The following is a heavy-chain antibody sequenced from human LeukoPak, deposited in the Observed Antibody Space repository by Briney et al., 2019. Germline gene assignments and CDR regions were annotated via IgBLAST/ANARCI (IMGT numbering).Heavy chain of an antibody. CDR2: ISYDGSNK. V-gene: IGHV3-30-3*01. J-gene: IGHJ4*02. D-gene: IGHD3-3*01. CDR3: ARGAPYDSWSGPHYSNY. CDR1: GFTFSSYA. Sequence: GGSLRLSCAASGFTFSSYAMHWVRQAPGKGLEWVAVISYDGSNKYYADSVKGRFTISRDSAKNSLYLQMNSLRAEDTAVYYCARGAPYDSWSGPHYSNYWGQGTLVTVSS.